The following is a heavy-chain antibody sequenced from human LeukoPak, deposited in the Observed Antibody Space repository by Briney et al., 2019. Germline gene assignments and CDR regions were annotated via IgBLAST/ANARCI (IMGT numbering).Heavy chain of an antibody. V-gene: IGHV3-23*01. J-gene: IGHJ4*02. D-gene: IGHD3-9*01. Sequence: RGSLRLSCAASGFIFSNYAMYWVRQAPGKGLEWVSAISGRSNNTYYADSVKGRFTISRDGSKNTLYLQMNSLRADDTAVYYCAKWGDYDVLTGYYVSDFWGQGTLVTVSS. CDR1: GFIFSNYA. CDR2: ISGRSNNT. CDR3: AKWGDYDVLTGYYVSDF.